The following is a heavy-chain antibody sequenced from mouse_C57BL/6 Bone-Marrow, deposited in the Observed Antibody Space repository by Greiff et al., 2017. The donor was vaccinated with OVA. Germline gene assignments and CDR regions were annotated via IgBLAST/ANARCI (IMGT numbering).Heavy chain of an antibody. CDR2: IHPNSGST. CDR3: TSSHWDGDY. CDR1: GYTFTSYW. V-gene: IGHV1-64*01. J-gene: IGHJ2*01. D-gene: IGHD4-1*01. Sequence: LVESGAELVKPGASVKLSCKASGYTFTSYWMHWVKQRPGQGLEWIGMIHPNSGSTNYNEKFKSKATLTVDKSSSTAYMQLSSLTSEDSAVYYCTSSHWDGDYWGQGTTLTVSS.